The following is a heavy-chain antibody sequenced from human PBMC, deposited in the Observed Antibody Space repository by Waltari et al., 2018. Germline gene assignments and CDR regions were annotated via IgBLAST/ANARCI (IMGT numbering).Heavy chain of an antibody. D-gene: IGHD6-19*01. J-gene: IGHJ4*02. V-gene: IGHV1-2*02. CDR1: GYTFSGYY. CDR3: ARAPSSGPLRVFDY. Sequence: QVQVVQSGAEVKKPGASVKVSCKASGYTFSGYYMHWVRKAPGQGLEWMGWINSNSGGTNYAQKFQGRVTMTRDTSISTAYMELSSLRSDDAAVYYCARAPSSGPLRVFDYWGQGTLVTVSS. CDR2: INSNSGGT.